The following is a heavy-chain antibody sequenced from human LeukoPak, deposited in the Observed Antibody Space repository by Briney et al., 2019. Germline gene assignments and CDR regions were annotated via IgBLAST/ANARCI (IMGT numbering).Heavy chain of an antibody. V-gene: IGHV3-23*01. CDR2: ISGSGGNT. Sequence: GGSLRLSCAASGFSFSSYAMSWVRQAPGKGLEWVSAISGSGGNTYYADSVRGRFTISRDNSKNTLYLQMNSLRAEDTAIYYCAKVSWANYFDYWGQGTLVNLSS. CDR3: AKVSWANYFDY. CDR1: GFSFSSYA. J-gene: IGHJ4*02. D-gene: IGHD6-13*01.